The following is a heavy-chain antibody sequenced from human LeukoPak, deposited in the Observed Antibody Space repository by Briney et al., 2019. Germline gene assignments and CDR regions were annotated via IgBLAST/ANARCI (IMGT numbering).Heavy chain of an antibody. CDR3: AEDQSPSSIYYGSGSYYSTGCMDV. CDR2: IIPIFGTA. D-gene: IGHD3-10*01. Sequence: ASVKVSCKASGGTFSSYAISWVRQAPGQGLEWMGGIIPIFGTANYAQKFQGRVTITADESTSTAYMELSSLRSEDTAVYYCAEDQSPSSIYYGSGSYYSTGCMDVWGKGTTVTISS. J-gene: IGHJ6*03. CDR1: GGTFSSYA. V-gene: IGHV1-69*13.